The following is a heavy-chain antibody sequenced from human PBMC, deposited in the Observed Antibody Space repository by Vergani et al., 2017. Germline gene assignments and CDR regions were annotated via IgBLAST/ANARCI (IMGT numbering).Heavy chain of an antibody. V-gene: IGHV1-46*01. J-gene: IGHJ5*02. Sequence: QVQLVQSGAEVKKPGASVKVSCKASGYTFTSYYMHWVRQAPGQGLEWMGIINPSGGSTSYAQKFQGRVTMTRDTSTSTVYMELSSLRSEDTAVYYCARDPGAMGVATEPRFDPWGQGTLVTVSS. CDR2: INPSGGST. CDR3: ARDPGAMGVATEPRFDP. CDR1: GYTFTSYY. D-gene: IGHD5-12*01.